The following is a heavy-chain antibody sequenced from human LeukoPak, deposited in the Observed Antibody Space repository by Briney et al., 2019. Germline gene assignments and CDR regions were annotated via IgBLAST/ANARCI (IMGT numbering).Heavy chain of an antibody. Sequence: GGSLRLSCAASGFTVISNYMSWVRQAPGKGLEWVSVIYSGGDTYYADSVKGRFTISRDKSKNTLYLQMNSLRAEDTAVYYCARDLTHGGKTYWGQGTLVTVSS. J-gene: IGHJ4*02. V-gene: IGHV3-66*02. D-gene: IGHD4-23*01. CDR1: GFTVISNY. CDR3: ARDLTHGGKTY. CDR2: IYSGGDT.